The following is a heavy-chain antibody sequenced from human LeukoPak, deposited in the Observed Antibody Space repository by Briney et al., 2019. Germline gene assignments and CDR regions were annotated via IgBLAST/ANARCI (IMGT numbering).Heavy chain of an antibody. CDR3: ARSYRATAGIVDV. Sequence: PGGSLRLSCAASDLTLSDYYMTWIRQAPGKGLEWLSYISNSGSDIYSADSVKGRFTISRDNAKNSLYLQMNSLRAEDTAVYYCARSYRATAGIVDVWGQGTTVTVSS. D-gene: IGHD6-13*01. CDR2: ISNSGSDI. J-gene: IGHJ6*02. V-gene: IGHV3-11*01. CDR1: DLTLSDYY.